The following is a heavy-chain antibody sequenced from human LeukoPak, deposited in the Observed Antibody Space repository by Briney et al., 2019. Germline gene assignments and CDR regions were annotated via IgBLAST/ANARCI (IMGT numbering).Heavy chain of an antibody. J-gene: IGHJ4*02. CDR2: IIPIFGTA. Sequence: ASVKVSCKASGYPFTTYYIHWVRQAPGQGLEWMGGIIPIFGTANYAQKFQGRVTITADESTSTAYMELSSLRSEDTAVYYCARDWGYYDSSGYYNQYYFDYWGQGTLVTVSS. CDR1: GYPFTTYY. CDR3: ARDWGYYDSSGYYNQYYFDY. V-gene: IGHV1-69*13. D-gene: IGHD3-22*01.